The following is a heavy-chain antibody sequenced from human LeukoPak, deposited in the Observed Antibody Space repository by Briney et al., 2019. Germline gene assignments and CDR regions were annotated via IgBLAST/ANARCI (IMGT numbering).Heavy chain of an antibody. CDR1: GGSISSSSYY. CDR3: ARVAYHYGSGSSYMDV. CDR2: IYYSGST. Sequence: SETLSLTCTVSGGSISSSSYYWGWIRQPPGRGLEWIASIYYSGSTYYNPSLKSRVTISVNTSKNQFSLKLSSVTAADTAVYYCARVAYHYGSGSSYMDVWGKGTTVTVSS. J-gene: IGHJ6*03. D-gene: IGHD3-10*01. V-gene: IGHV4-39*07.